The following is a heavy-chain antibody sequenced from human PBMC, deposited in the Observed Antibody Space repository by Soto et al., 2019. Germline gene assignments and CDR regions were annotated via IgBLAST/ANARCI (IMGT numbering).Heavy chain of an antibody. V-gene: IGHV4-31*03. D-gene: IGHD6-19*01. CDR3: AREKGPTAAGDTREYSSGWTEY. J-gene: IGHJ4*02. Sequence: SETLSLTCSVSGGSITSGGYWWSWIRQRPGKGLEWIGYIYYSGSTYYNPSLKSRITISVDTSKNQFSLKLTSVTAADTAVYYCAREKGPTAAGDTREYSSGWTEYWGQGTLVTVSS. CDR2: IYYSGST. CDR1: GGSITSGGYW.